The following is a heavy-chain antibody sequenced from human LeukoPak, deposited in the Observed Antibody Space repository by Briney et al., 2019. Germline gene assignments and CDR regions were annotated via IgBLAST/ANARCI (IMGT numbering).Heavy chain of an antibody. CDR3: VRSSGSMDV. Sequence: GGSLRLSCSASGFIFSSYAMYWVRQAPGKGLEYVSAISNNGGTTYYADSVKGRFTISRDNSKNTLYLQMSSLRPEDTAVYYCVRSSGSMDVWGQGTTVTVS. CDR2: ISNNGGTT. J-gene: IGHJ6*02. V-gene: IGHV3-64D*06. CDR1: GFIFSSYA. D-gene: IGHD3-10*01.